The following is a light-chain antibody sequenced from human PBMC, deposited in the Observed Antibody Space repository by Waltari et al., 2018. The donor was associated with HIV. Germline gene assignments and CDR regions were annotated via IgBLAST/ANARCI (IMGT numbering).Light chain of an antibody. J-gene: IGKJ3*01. Sequence: DIQMTQSPSSVSASVGDRVTITCRASQDVSRWLAWYQQKPGKAPKLLIYGASSLQSVVPSRFSGSGSGTDFTLTISSLQAEDFATYYCQQANSFPFTFGPGTKVDLK. CDR1: QDVSRW. CDR3: QQANSFPFT. CDR2: GAS. V-gene: IGKV1-12*01.